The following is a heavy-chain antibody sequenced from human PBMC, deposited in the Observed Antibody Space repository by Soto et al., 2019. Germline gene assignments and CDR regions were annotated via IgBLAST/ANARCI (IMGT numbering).Heavy chain of an antibody. J-gene: IGHJ4*02. CDR3: ARDRSSSWYNGTFYFDS. CDR1: GGTFSTYD. Sequence: QVQLVQSGAELRRPGSSVKVSCTASGGTFSTYDLSWVRQAPGQGLEWMGGIIHAFDATKFAQKFQGRLTITADKSTGTVDMELSSLSAEDTAVYYCARDRSSSWYNGTFYFDSWGQGTLVTVSS. V-gene: IGHV1-69*06. D-gene: IGHD2-2*01. CDR2: IIHAFDAT.